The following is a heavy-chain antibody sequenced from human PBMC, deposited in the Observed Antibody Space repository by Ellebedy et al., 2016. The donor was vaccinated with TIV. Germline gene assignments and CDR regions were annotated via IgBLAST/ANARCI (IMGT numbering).Heavy chain of an antibody. CDR1: GGSFSGNY. J-gene: IGHJ6*02. V-gene: IGHV4-34*01. D-gene: IGHD3-3*01. CDR3: ARGALAILGVVTGYYGLDV. Sequence: MPSETLSLTCAVYGGSFSGNYWSWIRQPPGKGLEWIGEINDRGSTNYNPSLKSRVTISVDTSKNQFSLKLTSVSAAYTAVYYCARGALAILGVVTGYYGLDVWGQGTTVTVSS. CDR2: INDRGST.